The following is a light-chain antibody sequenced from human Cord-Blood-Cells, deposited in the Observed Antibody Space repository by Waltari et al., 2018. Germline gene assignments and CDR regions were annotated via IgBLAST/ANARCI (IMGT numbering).Light chain of an antibody. CDR3: QQYYSTIT. CDR1: QSVLYSSNNKNY. Sequence: DIVMTQSPDSLAVSLGERATINCKSSQSVLYSSNNKNYLAWYQQKPGQPPKLLIYWAYTRESGVPDRFSGSGSGTDFTLTISSLQAEDVAVYYCQQYYSTITFGQGTRLEIK. V-gene: IGKV4-1*01. J-gene: IGKJ5*01. CDR2: WAY.